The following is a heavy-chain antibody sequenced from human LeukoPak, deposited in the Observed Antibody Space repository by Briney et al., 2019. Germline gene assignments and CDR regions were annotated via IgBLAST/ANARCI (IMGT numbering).Heavy chain of an antibody. V-gene: IGHV3-20*04. CDR1: GFTFDNYG. CDR2: INWNGGST. D-gene: IGHD3-10*01. CDR3: ARGAITMVRARYYYYMDV. J-gene: IGHJ6*03. Sequence: GGSLRLSCAASGFTFDNYGMSWVRQVAGKGLEWVSGINWNGGSTGYADSVKGRFTISRDNAKNSLYLQMNGLRAEDTALYYCARGAITMVRARYYYYMDVWGKGTTVTVSS.